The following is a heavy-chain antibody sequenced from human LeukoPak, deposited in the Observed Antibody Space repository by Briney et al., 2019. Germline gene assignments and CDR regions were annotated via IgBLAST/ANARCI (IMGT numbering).Heavy chain of an antibody. Sequence: SVKVSCKASGGTFSSYAISWVRQAPGQGLEWMGGIIPIFGTANYAQKFQGRVTVTADESTSTAYMELSSLRSEDTAVYYCAREEPCSGGSCYYFDYWGQGTLVTVSS. CDR2: IIPIFGTA. V-gene: IGHV1-69*01. J-gene: IGHJ4*02. CDR1: GGTFSSYA. CDR3: AREEPCSGGSCYYFDY. D-gene: IGHD2-15*01.